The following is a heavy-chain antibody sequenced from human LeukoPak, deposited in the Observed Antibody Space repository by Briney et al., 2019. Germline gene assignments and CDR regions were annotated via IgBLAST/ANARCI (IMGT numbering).Heavy chain of an antibody. CDR3: ARTGENPPAATLYGMDV. CDR2: IIPIFGTA. J-gene: IGHJ6*02. Sequence: ASVKVSCKASGGTFSSYGISWVRQAPGQGLEWMGGIIPIFGTANYAQKFQGRVTITADESTSTAYMELSSLGSEDTAVYYCARTGENPPAATLYGMDVWGQGTTVTVSS. CDR1: GGTFSSYG. D-gene: IGHD2-15*01. V-gene: IGHV1-69*13.